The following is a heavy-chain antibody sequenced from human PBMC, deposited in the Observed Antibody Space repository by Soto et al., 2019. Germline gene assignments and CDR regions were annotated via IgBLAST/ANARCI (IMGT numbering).Heavy chain of an antibody. Sequence: GKGLEWIGEINHRGSTNYNPPLKSRVTISVDTSKNQFSLKLSSVTAADTAVYYCASASPPDGGGGSCFPGWDYWLQRTLVTVSS. J-gene: IGHJ4*02. V-gene: IGHV4-34*01. D-gene: IGHD2-15*01. CDR2: INHRGST. CDR3: ASASPPDGGGGSCFPGWDY.